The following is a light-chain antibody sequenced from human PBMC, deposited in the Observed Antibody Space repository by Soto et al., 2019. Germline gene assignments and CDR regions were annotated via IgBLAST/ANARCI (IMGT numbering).Light chain of an antibody. CDR2: DAS. Sequence: DIQMTQSPSSVSSSVVDIFTITCLASQGISSWLAWYQQKPGKAPNLLIYDASRLESGVPSRFSGSGSGTEFTLTISSLQPEDFETYYCLQHDNFPWTFGQGTKVDI. J-gene: IGKJ1*01. V-gene: IGKV1-12*01. CDR3: LQHDNFPWT. CDR1: QGISSW.